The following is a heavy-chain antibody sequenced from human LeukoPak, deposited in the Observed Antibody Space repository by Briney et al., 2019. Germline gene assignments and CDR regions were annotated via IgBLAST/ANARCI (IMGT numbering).Heavy chain of an antibody. V-gene: IGHV3-53*01. J-gene: IGHJ4*02. CDR2: IYSGGST. CDR1: GFTVSSNY. Sequence: GGSLRLSCAASGFTVSSNYMSWVRQAPGKGLEWVSVIYSGGSTYYADSVKGRFTISRDNSKNTLYLQMNSLRAEDTAVYYCARSKYGDYGRLDYWGQGTLVTVSS. D-gene: IGHD4-17*01. CDR3: ARSKYGDYGRLDY.